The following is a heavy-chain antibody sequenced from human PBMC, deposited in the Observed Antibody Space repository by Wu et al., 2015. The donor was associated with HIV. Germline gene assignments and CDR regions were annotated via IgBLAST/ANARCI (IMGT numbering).Heavy chain of an antibody. D-gene: IGHD3-16*01. V-gene: IGHV1-46*01. CDR2: INPSGGST. Sequence: QVQLVQSGAEVKKPGASVKVSCKASGYTFTSYYMHWVRQAPGQGLEWMGIINPSGGSTSYAQKFQGRVTMTRDTSTSTVYMELSSLRSEDTAVYYCARDRDYDYGLGEPKKWDTWGQGNAGHRLL. CDR1: GYTFTSYY. CDR3: ARDRDYDYGLGEPKKWDT. J-gene: IGHJ4*02.